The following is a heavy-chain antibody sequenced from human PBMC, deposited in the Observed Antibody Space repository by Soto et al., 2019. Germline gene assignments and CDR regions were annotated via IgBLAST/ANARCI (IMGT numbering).Heavy chain of an antibody. D-gene: IGHD5-18*01. J-gene: IGHJ4*02. CDR1: GGSFSGYY. CDR3: ARGAGGGYSYGRTPNSGFDY. CDR2: INHSGST. V-gene: IGHV4-34*01. Sequence: SETLSLTCAVYGGSFSGYYWSWIRQPPGKGLEWIGEINHSGSTNYNPSLKSRVTISVDTSKNQFSLKLSSVTAADTAVYYCARGAGGGYSYGRTPNSGFDYWGQGTLVTVSS.